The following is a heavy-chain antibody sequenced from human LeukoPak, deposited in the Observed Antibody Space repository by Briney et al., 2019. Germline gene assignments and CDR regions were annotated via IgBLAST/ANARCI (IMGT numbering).Heavy chain of an antibody. Sequence: PGGSLRPSCSASGFTFSSYAMHWVRQAPGKGLEYVSAISSNGDSTYYADSVKGRFTISRDNSKNTLYLQMSSLRAEDTAVYYCVKGLRYYDSSDTFDYWGQGTLVTVSS. D-gene: IGHD3-22*01. V-gene: IGHV3-64D*06. CDR3: VKGLRYYDSSDTFDY. CDR2: ISSNGDST. J-gene: IGHJ4*02. CDR1: GFTFSSYA.